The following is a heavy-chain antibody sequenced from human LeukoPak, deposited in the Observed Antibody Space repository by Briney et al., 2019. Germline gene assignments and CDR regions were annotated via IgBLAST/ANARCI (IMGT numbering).Heavy chain of an antibody. J-gene: IGHJ4*02. D-gene: IGHD3-3*01. V-gene: IGHV7-4-1*02. CDR1: GYTFSDHD. CDR3: AGNSISGVIWD. CDR2: INTNTGNP. Sequence: ASVKVSCKASGYTFSDHDVNWVRQAPGQGLEWMGWINTNTGNPTYAQGFTGRFVFSLDTSVSTAYLQISSLKAEDTAVYYCAGNSISGVIWDWGQGTLVTVSS.